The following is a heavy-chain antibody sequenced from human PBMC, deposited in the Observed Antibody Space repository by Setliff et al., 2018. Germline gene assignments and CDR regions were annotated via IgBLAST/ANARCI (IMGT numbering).Heavy chain of an antibody. CDR1: GYTFSNYG. CDR2: MST. J-gene: IGHJ4*02. Sequence: ASVKVSCKASGYTFSNYGINWVRQAPGQGLEWMGWMSTYAQKFQDRVTMTTDTPTSTAYMELRSLTSDDTAVYYCARGPPDFVVVPAAAKFDYWGQETPVTVSS. D-gene: IGHD2-2*01. V-gene: IGHV1-18*01. CDR3: ARGPPDFVVVPAAAKFDY.